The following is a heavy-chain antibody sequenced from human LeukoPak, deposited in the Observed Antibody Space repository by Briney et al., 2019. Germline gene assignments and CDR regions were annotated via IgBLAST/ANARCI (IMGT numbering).Heavy chain of an antibody. CDR3: ARGGGTYDSSGYYYVSLDY. J-gene: IGHJ4*02. D-gene: IGHD3-22*01. CDR1: GGSFSGYY. CDR2: INHSGST. Sequence: SETLSLTCAVYGGSFSGYYWSWIRQPPGKGLEWIGEINHSGSTNYNPSLKSRVTISVDTSKNQFSLKLSSVTAADTAVYYCARGGGTYDSSGYYYVSLDYWGQGTLVTVSS. V-gene: IGHV4-34*01.